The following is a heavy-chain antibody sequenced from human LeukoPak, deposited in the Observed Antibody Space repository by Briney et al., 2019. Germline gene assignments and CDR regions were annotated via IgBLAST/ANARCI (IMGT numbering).Heavy chain of an antibody. CDR1: GYTFTSYD. Sequence: ASVKVSCKASGYTFTSYDINWVRQATGQGLEWMGWMNPNSGNTGYAQKFQGRVTITRNTSITTAYMELSSLRSEDTAVYYCARLTSYYDSSGYPLDVFDIWGQGTMVTVSS. J-gene: IGHJ3*02. CDR3: ARLTSYYDSSGYPLDVFDI. V-gene: IGHV1-8*03. CDR2: MNPNSGNT. D-gene: IGHD3-22*01.